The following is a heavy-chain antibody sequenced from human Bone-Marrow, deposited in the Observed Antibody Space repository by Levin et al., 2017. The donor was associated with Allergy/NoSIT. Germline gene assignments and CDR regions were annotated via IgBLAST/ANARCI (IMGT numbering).Heavy chain of an antibody. Sequence: GGSLRLSCAASGFTFSSYSMNWVRQAPGKGLEWVSSISTSGSYIYYADSVKGRFTISRDNAESSLFLQMNSLRADDTAVYYCASLGIAAAVVLMGHIWGQGTMVTVSS. CDR2: ISTSGSYI. J-gene: IGHJ3*02. CDR1: GFTFSSYS. D-gene: IGHD6-13*01. V-gene: IGHV3-21*04. CDR3: ASLGIAAAVVLMGHI.